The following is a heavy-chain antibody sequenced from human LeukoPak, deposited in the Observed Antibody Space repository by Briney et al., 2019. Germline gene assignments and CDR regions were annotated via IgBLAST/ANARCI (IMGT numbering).Heavy chain of an antibody. V-gene: IGHV4-4*02. CDR3: ASRAYYDSSGLDY. CDR2: VHLDGRT. J-gene: IGHJ4*02. D-gene: IGHD3-22*01. CDR1: GGSVINTNW. Sequence: PSETLSLTCGVSGGSVINTNWWTWVRQPPGKGLEWIGEVHLDGRTNYNPSLESRLTMSVDVSENQVSLKLTSVTAADTAVYYCASRAYYDSSGLDYWGQGILVTVSS.